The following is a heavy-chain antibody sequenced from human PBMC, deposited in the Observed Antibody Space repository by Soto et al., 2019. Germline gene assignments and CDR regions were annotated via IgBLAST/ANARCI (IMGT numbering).Heavy chain of an antibody. V-gene: IGHV1-46*01. CDR1: GYTFTSYY. D-gene: IGHD6-13*01. Sequence: ASVKVSCKASGYTFTSYYMHWVRQAPGQGLEWMGIINPSGGSTSYAQKFQGRVTMTRDTSTSTVYMELSSLRSEDTAVYYCARGGSSSWYGPARENWFDPWGQGTLVTVSS. J-gene: IGHJ5*02. CDR3: ARGGSSSWYGPARENWFDP. CDR2: INPSGGST.